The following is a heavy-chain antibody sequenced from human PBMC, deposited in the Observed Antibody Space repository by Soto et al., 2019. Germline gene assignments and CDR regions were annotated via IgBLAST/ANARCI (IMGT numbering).Heavy chain of an antibody. D-gene: IGHD3-10*01. V-gene: IGHV3-23*01. J-gene: IGHJ4*02. CDR1: GFSFSSYA. Sequence: EVHLLESGGGLVQPGGSLRLSCAASGFSFSSYAMSWVRQAPGRGLEWVSGISGSGGRTYYADSVKGRLTISRDNFKNTLYLQMNSLRVEDTAVYYCAKVPTGDWGQGTLVTVSS. CDR2: ISGSGGRT. CDR3: AKVPTGD.